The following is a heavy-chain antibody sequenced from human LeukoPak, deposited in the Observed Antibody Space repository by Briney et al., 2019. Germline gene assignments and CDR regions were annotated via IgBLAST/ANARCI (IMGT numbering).Heavy chain of an antibody. V-gene: IGHV3-74*01. Sequence: GGSLRLSCAASGFTLSSYLMHWVRQAPGKGLVWVSRINSDGSSTSYADSVKGRFTISRDNAKNTLYLQMNSLRAEDTAVYYCARVKDYYDSSGYYLYWGQGTLVTVSS. D-gene: IGHD3-22*01. CDR2: INSDGSST. J-gene: IGHJ4*02. CDR1: GFTLSSYL. CDR3: ARVKDYYDSSGYYLY.